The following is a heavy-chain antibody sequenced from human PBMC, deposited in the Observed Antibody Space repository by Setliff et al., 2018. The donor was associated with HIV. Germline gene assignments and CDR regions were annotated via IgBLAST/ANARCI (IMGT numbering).Heavy chain of an antibody. CDR2: ISYDGNTR. J-gene: IGHJ4*02. CDR1: GFTFSSYG. CDR3: VREPRERVGTATFYFDY. Sequence: GGSLRLSCVVSGFTFSSYGMHWVRQAPGKGLEWVAVISYDGNTRYYGDSVKGRFTISRDNSRNTLYLQMNSLTVEDTAMYHCVREPRERVGTATFYFDYWGQGTLVTVSS. D-gene: IGHD2-21*02. V-gene: IGHV3-30*03.